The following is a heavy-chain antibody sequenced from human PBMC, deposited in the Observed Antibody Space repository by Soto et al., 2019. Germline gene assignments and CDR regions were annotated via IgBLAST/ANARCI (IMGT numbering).Heavy chain of an antibody. J-gene: IGHJ4*02. D-gene: IGHD6-13*01. V-gene: IGHV3-33*01. CDR3: AREGYSSSWYVRYFDY. CDR1: GFTFSSYG. CDR2: IWYDGSNK. Sequence: GGSLRLSCAASGFTFSSYGMHWVRQAPGKGLEWVAVIWYDGSNKYYADSVKGRFTISRDNPKNTLYLQMNSLRAEDTAVYYCAREGYSSSWYVRYFDYWGQGTLVTVSS.